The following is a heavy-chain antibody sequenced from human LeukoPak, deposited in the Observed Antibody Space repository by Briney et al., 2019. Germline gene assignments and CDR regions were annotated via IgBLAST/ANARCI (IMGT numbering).Heavy chain of an antibody. J-gene: IGHJ5*02. Sequence: SETLSLTCTVSGGSISSGSYYWSWIRQPAGKGLEWIGRIYTSGSTNYNPSLKSRVTISVDTSKNQFSLKLSSVTAADTAVYYCARGSIAARRYKNWFDPWGQGTLVTVSS. CDR1: GGSISSGSYY. CDR2: IYTSGST. V-gene: IGHV4-61*02. CDR3: ARGSIAARRYKNWFDP. D-gene: IGHD6-6*01.